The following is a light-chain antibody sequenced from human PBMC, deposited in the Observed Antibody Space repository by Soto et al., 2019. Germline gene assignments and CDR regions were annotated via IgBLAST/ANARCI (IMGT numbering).Light chain of an antibody. Sequence: DIQMTQSPSSVSASVGDRVTITCRASQNIRYWLAWYQQKPGRAPKILIRGADSLQTGVPSRFSGSGSGTDFTLTIINVQPEDFATYYYQQAFSFPLTLGGGTTVEI. J-gene: IGKJ4*01. CDR1: QNIRYW. CDR3: QQAFSFPLT. CDR2: GAD. V-gene: IGKV1-12*01.